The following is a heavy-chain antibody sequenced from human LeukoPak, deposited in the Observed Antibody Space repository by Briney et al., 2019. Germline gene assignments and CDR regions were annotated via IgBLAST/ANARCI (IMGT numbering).Heavy chain of an antibody. J-gene: IGHJ6*03. CDR2: INPNSGGT. D-gene: IGHD6-13*01. Sequence: ASVKVSCKASGYTFTGYYMHWARQAPGQGLEWMGWINPNSGGTNYAQKFQGRVTMTRDTSISTPYMELSRLRSDDTAVYYCARSFVSSGIAAWVEGYYLLFMDVWGKGTTVTVSS. CDR3: ARSFVSSGIAAWVEGYYLLFMDV. V-gene: IGHV1-2*02. CDR1: GYTFTGYY.